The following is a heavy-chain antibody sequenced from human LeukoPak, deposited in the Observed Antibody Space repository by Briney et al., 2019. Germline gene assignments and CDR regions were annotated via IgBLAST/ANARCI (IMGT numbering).Heavy chain of an antibody. V-gene: IGHV4-59*01. CDR1: GGSISSYY. D-gene: IGHD6-13*01. Sequence: SETLSLTCTVSGGSISSYYWSWIRQPPGKGLEWIGYIYYSGSTNYNPSLKSRVTISVDTSKNQFSLKLSSVTAADTAVYYCARLRLGSSWSLFDPWGQGTLVTVSS. CDR2: IYYSGST. CDR3: ARLRLGSSWSLFDP. J-gene: IGHJ5*02.